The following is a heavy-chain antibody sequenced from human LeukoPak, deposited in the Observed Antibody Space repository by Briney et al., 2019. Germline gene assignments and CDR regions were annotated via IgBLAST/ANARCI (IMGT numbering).Heavy chain of an antibody. CDR3: ASGFGQWLSLDY. D-gene: IGHD6-19*01. V-gene: IGHV4-39*01. J-gene: IGHJ4*02. Sequence: SETLSLTCTVSGGSISSSSYYWGWIRQPPGKGLEWIGSIYYSGSTYYNPSLKSRVTISVDTSKNQFSLKLSSVTAADTAVYYCASGFGQWLSLDYWGQGTLVTVSS. CDR1: GGSISSSSYY. CDR2: IYYSGST.